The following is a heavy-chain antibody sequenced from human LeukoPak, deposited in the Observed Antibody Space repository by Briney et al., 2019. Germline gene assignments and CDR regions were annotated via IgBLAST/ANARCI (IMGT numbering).Heavy chain of an antibody. Sequence: GGSLRLSCAASGFTFSSYAMHWVRRAPGKGLEWVAVISYDGPNKNYADSVKGRFTISRDNAKNSLYLQMNSLRAEDTAVYFCARVGALSSSWLLYWGQGTLVTVSS. V-gene: IGHV3-30*04. CDR2: ISYDGPNK. J-gene: IGHJ4*02. D-gene: IGHD6-13*01. CDR1: GFTFSSYA. CDR3: ARVGALSSSWLLY.